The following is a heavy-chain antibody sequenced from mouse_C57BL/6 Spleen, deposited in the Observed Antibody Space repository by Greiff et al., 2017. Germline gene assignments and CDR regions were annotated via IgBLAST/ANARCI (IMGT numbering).Heavy chain of an antibody. CDR1: GYAFSSSW. J-gene: IGHJ2*01. D-gene: IGHD1-1*01. Sequence: QVQLQQSGPELVKPGASVKISCKASGYAFSSSWMNWVKQRPGKGLEWIGRIYPGDGDTDYNGKFKGKATLTADKSSSTAYMQLSSLTSEDSAVYCCARSSLYYGSSYYFDYWGQGTTLTVSS. CDR2: IYPGDGDT. V-gene: IGHV1-82*01. CDR3: ARSSLYYGSSYYFDY.